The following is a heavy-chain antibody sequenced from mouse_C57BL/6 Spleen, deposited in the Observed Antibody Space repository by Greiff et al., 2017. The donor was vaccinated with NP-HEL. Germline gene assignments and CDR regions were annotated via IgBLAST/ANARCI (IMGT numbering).Heavy chain of an antibody. D-gene: IGHD1-1*01. V-gene: IGHV14-2*01. Sequence: EVQLQQSGAELVKPGASVKLSCTASGFNIKDYYMHWVKQRTEQGLEWIGRIDPEDGETKYAPKFQGKATITADTSSNTADLQLSSLTSEDTAVYYCARLSSLAYWGQGTLVTVSA. CDR3: ARLSSLAY. CDR2: IDPEDGET. J-gene: IGHJ3*01. CDR1: GFNIKDYY.